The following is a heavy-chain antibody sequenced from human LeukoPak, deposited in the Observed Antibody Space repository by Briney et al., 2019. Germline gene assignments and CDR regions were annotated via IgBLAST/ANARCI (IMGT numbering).Heavy chain of an antibody. V-gene: IGHV4-39*02. J-gene: IGHJ4*02. CDR1: GGSISSSSYY. Sequence: SETLSLTCTVSGGSISSSSYYWGWIRQPAGKGLEWIGSIYYSGSTYYNPSLKSRVTISVDTSKNQFSLRLSSVTAADTAVYYCARERSGSYYQLDYWGQGTLVTVSS. CDR3: ARERSGSYYQLDY. CDR2: IYYSGST. D-gene: IGHD1-26*01.